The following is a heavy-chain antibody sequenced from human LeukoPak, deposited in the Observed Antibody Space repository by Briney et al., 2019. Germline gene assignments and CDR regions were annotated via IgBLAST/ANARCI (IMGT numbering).Heavy chain of an antibody. CDR1: GFTFSSYV. Sequence: GGSLRLSCAASGFTFSSYVMTWVRQAPGKGLEWVAVISESGGSTYYADSVKGRFTISRDNSKNTIYLQMNSLIVEDTAVYYCAKVIRRYPEPSSWSCFDYWGQGTLVTVS. V-gene: IGHV3-23*01. CDR3: AKVIRRYPEPSSWSCFDY. J-gene: IGHJ4*02. D-gene: IGHD6-13*01. CDR2: ISESGGST.